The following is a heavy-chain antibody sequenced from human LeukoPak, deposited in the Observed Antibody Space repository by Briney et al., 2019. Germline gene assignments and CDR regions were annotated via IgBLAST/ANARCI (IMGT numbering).Heavy chain of an antibody. V-gene: IGHV3-23*01. J-gene: IGHJ3*02. CDR2: ISGSGGST. Sequence: GGSLRLSCAASGFTFSSYAMSWVRQAPGKGLEWVSAISGSGGSTYYADSVKGRFTISRDNSKNTLYPQMNSLRAEDTAVYYCAKHYRSSTSCYGAFDIWGQGTMVTVSS. CDR1: GFTFSSYA. D-gene: IGHD2-2*01. CDR3: AKHYRSSTSCYGAFDI.